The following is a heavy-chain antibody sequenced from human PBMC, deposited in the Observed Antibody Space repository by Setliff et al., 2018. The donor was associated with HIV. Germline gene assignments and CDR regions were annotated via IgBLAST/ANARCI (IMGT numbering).Heavy chain of an antibody. CDR1: GVSISNYY. J-gene: IGHJ4*02. CDR2: IYTSRNT. D-gene: IGHD3-10*01. V-gene: IGHV4-4*07. Sequence: PSETLSLTCTVSGVSISNYYWSWIRQPAGKGLEWIGRIYTSRNTNYNPSLKSRVTMSVDTSKKQFSLKLTSVTAADTAVYYCAGHFYYSGSGIWAGLDSWGQGTLVTV. CDR3: AGHFYYSGSGIWAGLDS.